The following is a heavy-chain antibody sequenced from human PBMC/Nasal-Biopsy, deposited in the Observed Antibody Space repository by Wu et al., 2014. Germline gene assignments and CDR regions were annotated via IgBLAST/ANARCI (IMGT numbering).Heavy chain of an antibody. D-gene: IGHD3-3*01. CDR2: IFPKSGGT. V-gene: IGHV1-2*02. Sequence: VKVSCKTSGYVFADYHMHWVRQAPGQGLEWMGWIFPKSGGTNYAQKFQGRVTLTRDTTINTVYMDLSSLTSDDTAVYYCARDLPITIFGVVIMGPYYYYGMDVWGQGTTVTVSS. J-gene: IGHJ6*02. CDR1: GYVFADYH. CDR3: ARDLPITIFGVVIMGPYYYYGMDV.